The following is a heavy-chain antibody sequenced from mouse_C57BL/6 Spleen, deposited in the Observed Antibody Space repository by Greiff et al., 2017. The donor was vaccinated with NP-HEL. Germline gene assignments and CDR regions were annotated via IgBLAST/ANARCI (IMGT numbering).Heavy chain of an antibody. D-gene: IGHD4-1*01. CDR3: ARDTGADYFDY. CDR2: ISDGGSYT. V-gene: IGHV5-4*01. J-gene: IGHJ2*01. CDR1: GFTFSSYA. Sequence: EVKLVESGGGLVKPGGSLKLSCAASGFTFSSYAMSWVRQTPEKRLEWVATISDGGSYTYYPDNVKGRFTISRDNAKNNLYLQMSHLKSEDTTMYYCARDTGADYFDYWGQGTTLTVSS.